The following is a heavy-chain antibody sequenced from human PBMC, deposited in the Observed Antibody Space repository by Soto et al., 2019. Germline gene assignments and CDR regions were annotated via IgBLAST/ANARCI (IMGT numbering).Heavy chain of an antibody. V-gene: IGHV3-48*02. CDR2: ISSSSSTI. J-gene: IGHJ5*02. CDR3: ASLGPHPRSVTKQINWFDP. Sequence: PGGSLRLSCAASGFTFSSYSMNWVRQAPGKGLEWVSYISSSSSTIYYADSVKGRFTTSRDNAKNSLYLQMNSLRDEDTAVYYCASLGPHPRSVTKQINWFDPRGQGTLVTVSS. CDR1: GFTFSSYS.